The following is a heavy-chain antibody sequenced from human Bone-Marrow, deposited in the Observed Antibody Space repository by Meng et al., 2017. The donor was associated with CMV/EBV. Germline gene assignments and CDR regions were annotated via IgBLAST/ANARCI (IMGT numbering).Heavy chain of an antibody. Sequence: GESLKISCAASGFTFSSYGMHWVRQAPGKGLEWVAFIRYDGSNKYYADSVKGRFTISRDNSKNTLYLQMNSLRAEDTAVYYCAKDLKVVPAAITIPGFYYYGMDVWGQGTTVTVSS. J-gene: IGHJ6*02. D-gene: IGHD2-2*01. CDR3: AKDLKVVPAAITIPGFYYYGMDV. CDR2: IRYDGSNK. CDR1: GFTFSSYG. V-gene: IGHV3-30*02.